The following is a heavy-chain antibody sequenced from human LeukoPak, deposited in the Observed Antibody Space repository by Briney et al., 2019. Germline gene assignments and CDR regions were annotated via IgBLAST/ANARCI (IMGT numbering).Heavy chain of an antibody. D-gene: IGHD3-22*01. CDR1: GYTFTSYG. Sequence: ASVKVSCTASGYTFTSYGITWVRQAPGQGLEWMGWISGYNGNTNYAQKLQGRVTMTTDTSTSTAYMELRSLRSDDTAVYYCARGRSLHDPYDIIDYWGQGTLVTVSS. CDR2: ISGYNGNT. V-gene: IGHV1-18*01. J-gene: IGHJ4*02. CDR3: ARGRSLHDPYDIIDY.